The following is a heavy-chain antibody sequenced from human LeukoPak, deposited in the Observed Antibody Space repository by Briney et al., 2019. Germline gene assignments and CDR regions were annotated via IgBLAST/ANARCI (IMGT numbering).Heavy chain of an antibody. V-gene: IGHV3-30-3*01. Sequence: PGRSLTLSCAASGFTFSNYAMHWVRQAPGKGLEWVAVISYDETNKYYADSVEGRFTISRDNSKNTLYLQMNSLRVEDTAVYYCARDNNGDHWGQGTLVTVSS. J-gene: IGHJ4*02. CDR3: ARDNNGDH. CDR1: GFTFSNYA. D-gene: IGHD1/OR15-1a*01. CDR2: ISYDETNK.